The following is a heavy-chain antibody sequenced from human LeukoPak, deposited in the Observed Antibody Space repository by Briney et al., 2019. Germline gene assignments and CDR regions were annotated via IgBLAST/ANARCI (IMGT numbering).Heavy chain of an antibody. CDR2: IYRGGST. J-gene: IGHJ4*02. Sequence: GGSLRLSCAASGFNVSSNYMTWVRQAPGKGLDWVSVIYRGGSTYYADSVKGRFTISRHNSRDTMYLQMNSLRTEDTAVYYCARGYYYGSGSPQFDYWGQGTLVTVSS. V-gene: IGHV3-53*04. CDR1: GFNVSSNY. CDR3: ARGYYYGSGSPQFDY. D-gene: IGHD3-10*01.